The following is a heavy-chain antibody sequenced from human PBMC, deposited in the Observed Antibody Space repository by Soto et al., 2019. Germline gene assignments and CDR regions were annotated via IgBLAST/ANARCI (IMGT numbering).Heavy chain of an antibody. V-gene: IGHV3-30*18. CDR3: AKVITAAYYYYYGMDV. CDR1: GFTFRSYG. Sequence: QVQLVESGGGVVQPGRSLRLSCAASGFTFRSYGMHWVRQAPGKGLEWVAVISHDGSNKYYADSVKGRFTISRDNSKNTLYLQMNSLRAEDTAVYYCAKVITAAYYYYYGMDVWGQGTTVTVSS. J-gene: IGHJ6*02. D-gene: IGHD3-22*01. CDR2: ISHDGSNK.